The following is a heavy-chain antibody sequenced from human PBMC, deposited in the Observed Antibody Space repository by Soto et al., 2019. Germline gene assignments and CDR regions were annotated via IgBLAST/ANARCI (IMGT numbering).Heavy chain of an antibody. J-gene: IGHJ6*02. CDR1: GYTFNNYG. CDR2: ISDYNGNT. CDR3: ARDGYYGSGSYGMDV. V-gene: IGHV1-18*01. D-gene: IGHD3-10*01. Sequence: QVQLVQSGSEVKKPGASVKVSCKTSGYTFNNYGISWVRQAPGQGLEWMGWISDYNGNTNYPQKFQGRVTMTTDTSTKTVYMVLTSLRPDDTAVYYCARDGYYGSGSYGMDVWGRGNTVTVSS.